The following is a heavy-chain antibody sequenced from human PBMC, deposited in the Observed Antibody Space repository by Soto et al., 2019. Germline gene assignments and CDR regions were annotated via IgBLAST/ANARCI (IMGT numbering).Heavy chain of an antibody. CDR1: GFTFSSYA. CDR2: ISGSGDNT. Sequence: GGSLRLSCAASGFTFSSYAMSWVRQAPGKGLEWVSAISGSGDNTYYADSVKGRFTISRDNSKNTLYLQMNSLRAEDTALYYCAKDRRYSYGYLVYWGQGTLVTVSS. D-gene: IGHD5-18*01. V-gene: IGHV3-23*01. CDR3: AKDRRYSYGYLVY. J-gene: IGHJ4*02.